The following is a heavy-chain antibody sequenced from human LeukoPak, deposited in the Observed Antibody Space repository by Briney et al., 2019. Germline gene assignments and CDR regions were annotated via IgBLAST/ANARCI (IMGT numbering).Heavy chain of an antibody. CDR2: IYYSGST. D-gene: IGHD3-22*01. V-gene: IGHV4-59*01. J-gene: IGHJ4*02. CDR1: GGSISSYY. CDR3: ARGRDYYDSSVDY. Sequence: SETLSLXCTVSGGSISSYYWSWIRQPPGKGLEWIGYIYYSGSTNYNPSLKSRVTISVDTSKNQFSLKLSSVTAADTAVYYCARGRDYYDSSVDYWGQGTLVTVSS.